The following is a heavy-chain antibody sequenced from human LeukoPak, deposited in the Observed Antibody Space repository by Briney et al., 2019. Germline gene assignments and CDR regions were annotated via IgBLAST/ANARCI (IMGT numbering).Heavy chain of an antibody. V-gene: IGHV1-46*01. Sequence: ASVKVSCKASGYTFTRYYLHWVRQAPGQGLEWMGIINPSGGSTRYAQKFQGRVTMTRDTSTSTVYMELGSLRSDDTAVYYRARGGYPARAQYWGQGTLVTASS. CDR1: GYTFTRYY. CDR2: INPSGGST. CDR3: ARGGYPARAQY. D-gene: IGHD1-1*01. J-gene: IGHJ4*02.